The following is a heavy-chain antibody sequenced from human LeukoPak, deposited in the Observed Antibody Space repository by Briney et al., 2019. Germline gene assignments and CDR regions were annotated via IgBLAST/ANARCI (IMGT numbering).Heavy chain of an antibody. CDR3: ARDRVLYSGYDYAYYYYGMDV. D-gene: IGHD5-12*01. Sequence: SETLSLACTVSGGSISSYYWSWIRQPPGKGLEWIGYIYYSGSTNYNPSLKSRVTISVDTSKNQFSLKLSSVTAADTAVYYCARDRVLYSGYDYAYYYYGMDVWGQGTTVTASS. J-gene: IGHJ6*02. CDR1: GGSISSYY. CDR2: IYYSGST. V-gene: IGHV4-59*01.